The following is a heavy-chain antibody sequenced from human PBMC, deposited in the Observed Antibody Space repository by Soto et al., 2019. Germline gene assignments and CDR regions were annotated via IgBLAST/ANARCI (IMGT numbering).Heavy chain of an antibody. Sequence: QVQVVESGGGVVQPGRSLRLSCTASGFTFSGHAMHWVRQPPGKGLEWVAQIWYDGSNKYYADSVKGRFTISRDNSKNPLYVQMDSRRVEDTAVYYCARDGQSLAPYALDVWGQGTSVTVSS. CDR1: GFTFSGHA. D-gene: IGHD6-19*01. J-gene: IGHJ6*02. CDR2: IWYDGSNK. V-gene: IGHV3-33*01. CDR3: ARDGQSLAPYALDV.